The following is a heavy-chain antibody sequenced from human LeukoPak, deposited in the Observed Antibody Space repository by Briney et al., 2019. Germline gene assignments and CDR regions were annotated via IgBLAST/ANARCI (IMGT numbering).Heavy chain of an antibody. Sequence: PSETLSVTCTVSGGSISSYYWSWIRQPPGKGLEWIGYIYYSGSTNYNPSLKSRVTISVDTSKKQFSLKLSSVTAADTAVYYCASHCSSTSCGAFDIWGQGTMVTVSS. J-gene: IGHJ3*02. CDR1: GGSISSYY. CDR3: ASHCSSTSCGAFDI. V-gene: IGHV4-59*01. CDR2: IYYSGST. D-gene: IGHD2-2*01.